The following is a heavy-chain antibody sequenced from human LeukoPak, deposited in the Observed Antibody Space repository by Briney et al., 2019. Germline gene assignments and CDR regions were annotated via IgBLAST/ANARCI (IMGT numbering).Heavy chain of an antibody. V-gene: IGHV4-30-4*01. J-gene: IGHJ4*02. Sequence: SETLSLTCTVSGGSISSGDYYWSWIRQPPGKGLEWIGYIYYSGSTYYNPSLKSRVTISVDTSKNQFSLQLNSVTPEDTAVYYCATRYFDFWGQGTLVTVSS. CDR3: ATRYFDF. CDR2: IYYSGST. CDR1: GGSISSGDYY.